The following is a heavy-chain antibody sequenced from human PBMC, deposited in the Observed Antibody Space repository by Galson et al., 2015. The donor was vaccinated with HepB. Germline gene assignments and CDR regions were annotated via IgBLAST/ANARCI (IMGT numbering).Heavy chain of an antibody. V-gene: IGHV3-74*01. CDR3: ARQGVRGARTIGFDV. J-gene: IGHJ3*01. CDR2: INTDGRNT. D-gene: IGHD1-26*01. Sequence: SLRLSCAASGFTLGSFWMHWVRQDPREGLLWVSRINTDGRNTTYAASVKGRFTISRDNAKNTLYLQMDSLRAEDTSAYYCARQGVRGARTIGFDVWGQATMVTVSS. CDR1: GFTLGSFW.